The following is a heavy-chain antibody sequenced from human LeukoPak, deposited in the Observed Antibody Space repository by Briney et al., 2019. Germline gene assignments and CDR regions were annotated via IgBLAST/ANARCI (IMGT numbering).Heavy chain of an antibody. J-gene: IGHJ5*02. D-gene: IGHD3-3*02. CDR2: INPSVGST. Sequence: ASVKVSCKTSGYTFTSYYMHWLRQAPGQRLEWMGIINPSVGSTNYAQEFQGRVTMTTDTSTSTIYMELGGLRSEDTAIYDCVRDVSAYNWFDPWGQGTLVIVSS. CDR1: GYTFTSYY. V-gene: IGHV1-46*01. CDR3: VRDVSAYNWFDP.